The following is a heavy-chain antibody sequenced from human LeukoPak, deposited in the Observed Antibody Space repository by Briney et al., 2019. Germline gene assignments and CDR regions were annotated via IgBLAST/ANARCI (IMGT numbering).Heavy chain of an antibody. J-gene: IGHJ4*02. CDR3: ANRDIVVVVAATQDY. D-gene: IGHD2-15*01. Sequence: HPGGSLRLSCAASGFTFSSYAMSWVRQAPGKGLEWVSAISGSGGSTYYADSVKGRFTISRDNSKNTLYLQMNSLRAEDTAVYYCANRDIVVVVAATQDYWGQGTLVTVSS. CDR2: ISGSGGST. V-gene: IGHV3-23*01. CDR1: GFTFSSYA.